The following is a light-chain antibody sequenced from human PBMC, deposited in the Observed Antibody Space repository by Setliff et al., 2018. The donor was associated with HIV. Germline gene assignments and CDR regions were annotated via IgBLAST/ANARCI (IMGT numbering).Light chain of an antibody. CDR1: SSDVGGYTY. CDR2: EVR. CDR3: ASYAITNTLP. Sequence: QSALTQPASVSGSPGQSITISCTGTSSDVGGYTYVSGYQQHPGKAPKLIIYEVRNRPSGVPTRFSGSKSVNTASLTISGLQPEDEADYYCASYAITNTLPFGTGTKVTV. J-gene: IGLJ1*01. V-gene: IGLV2-14*03.